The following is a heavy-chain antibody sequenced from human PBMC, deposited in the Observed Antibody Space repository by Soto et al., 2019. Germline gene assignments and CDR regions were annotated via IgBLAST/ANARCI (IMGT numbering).Heavy chain of an antibody. V-gene: IGHV4-39*01. CDR2: IYYSGST. CDR3: ARHGPYYYGSGSSAFDI. D-gene: IGHD3-10*01. Sequence: SETLSLTCTVSGGSISSSSYYWGWIRQPPGKGLEWIGSIYYSGSTYYNPSLKSRVTISVDTSKNQFSLKLSSVTAADTAVYYCARHGPYYYGSGSSAFDIWGQGTMVT. CDR1: GGSISSSSYY. J-gene: IGHJ3*02.